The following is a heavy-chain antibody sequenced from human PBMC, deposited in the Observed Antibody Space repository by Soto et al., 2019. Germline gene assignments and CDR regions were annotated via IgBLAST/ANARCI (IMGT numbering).Heavy chain of an antibody. CDR1: GGSISTFY. J-gene: IGHJ4*02. Sequence: PSETLSLTCSVSGGSISTFYWSWIRQPPGKGLEWIGYIYFNGSTNYNPSLKSRITMSIDTSKNQFSLKLSSVTAADTAVYYCARRCNSASCSLDYWGQGTLVTVSS. CDR2: IYFNGST. D-gene: IGHD2-2*01. V-gene: IGHV4-59*08. CDR3: ARRCNSASCSLDY.